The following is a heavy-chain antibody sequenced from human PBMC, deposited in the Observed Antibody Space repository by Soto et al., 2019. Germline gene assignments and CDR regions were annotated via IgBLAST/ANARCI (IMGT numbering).Heavy chain of an antibody. D-gene: IGHD3-9*01. J-gene: IGHJ4*02. CDR2: ISAYNGNT. CDR1: GYTFTSYG. V-gene: IGHV1-18*01. Sequence: ASVKVSCKASGYTFTSYGIRWVRQAPGQGLEWMGWISAYNGNTNYAQKLQGRVTMTTDTSTSTAYMELRSLRSDDTAVYYCARIRNFDWLLFSYFDYWGQGTLVTVSS. CDR3: ARIRNFDWLLFSYFDY.